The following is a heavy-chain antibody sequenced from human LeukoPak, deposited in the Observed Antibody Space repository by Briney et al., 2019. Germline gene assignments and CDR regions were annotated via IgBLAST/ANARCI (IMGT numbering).Heavy chain of an antibody. Sequence: SETLSLTCTVSGGSISSYYWSWIRQPPGKGLEWIGYIYYSGSTNYNPSLKCRVTISVDTSKNQFSLKLSSVTAADTAVYYCARSDSSSWSLFRFDPWGQGTLVTVSS. J-gene: IGHJ5*02. D-gene: IGHD6-13*01. CDR1: GGSISSYY. CDR3: ARSDSSSWSLFRFDP. CDR2: IYYSGST. V-gene: IGHV4-59*01.